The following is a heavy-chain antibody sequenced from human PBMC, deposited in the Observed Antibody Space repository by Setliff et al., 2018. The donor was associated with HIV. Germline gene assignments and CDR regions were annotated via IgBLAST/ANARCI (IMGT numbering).Heavy chain of an antibody. CDR3: ATPKLSLTYYYDSSGWEDAFDI. D-gene: IGHD3-22*01. V-gene: IGHV1-69*05. CDR2: IIPIFGTA. CDR1: GGTFSSYA. Sequence: SVKVSCKASGGTFSSYAIGWVRQAPGQGLEWMGGIIPIFGTANYAQKFQGRVTITTDESTSTAYMELSSLRSEDTAVHYCATPKLSLTYYYDSSGWEDAFDIWGQGTMVTVSS. J-gene: IGHJ3*02.